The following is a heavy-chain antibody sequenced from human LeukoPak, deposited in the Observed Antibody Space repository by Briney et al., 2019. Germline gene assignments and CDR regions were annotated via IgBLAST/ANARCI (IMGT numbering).Heavy chain of an antibody. Sequence: SETLSLTCTVSGGFISSYYWSWIRQPPGKGLEWIGYIYYSGSTNYNPSLKGRVTISVDTSKNQFSLKLSSVTAADTAVYYCARVSAAGVHYYYYYMDVWGKGTTVTVSS. D-gene: IGHD6-13*01. V-gene: IGHV4-59*01. CDR1: GGFISSYY. CDR3: ARVSAAGVHYYYYYMDV. CDR2: IYYSGST. J-gene: IGHJ6*03.